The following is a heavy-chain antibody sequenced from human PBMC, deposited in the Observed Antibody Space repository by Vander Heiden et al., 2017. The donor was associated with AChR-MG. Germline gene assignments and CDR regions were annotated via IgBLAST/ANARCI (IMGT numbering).Heavy chain of an antibody. CDR3: ASPSPGDYYDSSGYPNRPYYYYYMDV. D-gene: IGHD3-22*01. CDR1: GGTFSSYA. J-gene: IGHJ6*03. CDR2: IIPIFGTA. V-gene: IGHV1-69*01. Sequence: QVQLVQSGAEVKKPGSSVKVSCKASGGTFSSYALSWVRPAPGQGLEWMGGIIPIFGTANYAQKFQGRVTITADESTSTAYMELSSLRSEDTAVYYCASPSPGDYYDSSGYPNRPYYYYYMDVWGKGTTVTVSS.